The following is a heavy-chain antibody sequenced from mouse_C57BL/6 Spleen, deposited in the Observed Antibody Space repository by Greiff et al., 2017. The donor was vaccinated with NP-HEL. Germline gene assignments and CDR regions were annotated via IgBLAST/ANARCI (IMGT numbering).Heavy chain of an antibody. D-gene: IGHD2-4*01. Sequence: QVQLKESGPGILQPSQTLSLTCSFSGFSLSTFGMGVGWIRQPSGKGLEWLAHIWWDDDKYYNPALKSRLTISKDTSKNQVFLKIANVDTADTATYYCARSPIYYDYDGPFAYWGQGTLVTVSA. J-gene: IGHJ3*01. CDR2: IWWDDDK. CDR3: ARSPIYYDYDGPFAY. V-gene: IGHV8-8*01. CDR1: GFSLSTFGMG.